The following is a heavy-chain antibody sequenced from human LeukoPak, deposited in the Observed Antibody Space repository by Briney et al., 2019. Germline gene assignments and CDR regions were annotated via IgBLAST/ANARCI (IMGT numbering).Heavy chain of an antibody. CDR3: ARSPATSWSNFDY. CDR2: IYYSGST. CDR1: GGSISSYY. Sequence: SETLSLTCTVSGGSISSYYWSWIRQPPGKGLEWIGYIYYSGSTNYNPSLKSRVSISVDRSKNQFSLKLTSVTAADTAVYYCARSPATSWSNFDYWGQGTLVTVSS. V-gene: IGHV4-59*12. D-gene: IGHD2-2*01. J-gene: IGHJ4*02.